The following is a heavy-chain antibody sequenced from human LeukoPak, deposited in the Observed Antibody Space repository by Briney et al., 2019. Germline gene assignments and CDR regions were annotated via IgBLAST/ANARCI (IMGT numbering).Heavy chain of an antibody. CDR1: GSSISTYY. CDR3: ARFTPQGYGWGGYNRFDP. Sequence: SETLSLTCTVSGSSISTYYWSWIRQPPGEGLEWSGYIYYSGSTNYNPSLKSRVTISVDTSKNQFSLKLSSVTAADTAVYYCARFTPQGYGWGGYNRFDPWGQGTLVTVSS. CDR2: IYYSGST. D-gene: IGHD3-16*01. V-gene: IGHV4-59*01. J-gene: IGHJ5*02.